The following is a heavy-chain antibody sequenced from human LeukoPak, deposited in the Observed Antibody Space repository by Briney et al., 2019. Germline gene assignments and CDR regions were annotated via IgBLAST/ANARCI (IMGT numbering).Heavy chain of an antibody. V-gene: IGHV3-73*01. CDR2: IRSKANSYAP. Sequence: GGSLRLSCAASGFTFSGSAMHWVRQASGKGLDWVGRIRSKANSYAPAYAASVKGRFTISRDDSKNTAYLQMNSLKTEDTAVYYCTRHIELTTVTTSGYWGQGTLVTVSS. CDR3: TRHIELTTVTTSGY. D-gene: IGHD4-17*01. J-gene: IGHJ4*02. CDR1: GFTFSGSA.